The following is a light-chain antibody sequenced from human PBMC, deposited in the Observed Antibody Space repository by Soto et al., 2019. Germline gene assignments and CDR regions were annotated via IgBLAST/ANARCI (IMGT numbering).Light chain of an antibody. Sequence: EIVLTQSPGTLSLSPGERATLSCRASQSISSSYLAWYQQKPGQAPRLLIYGASSRATGIPDRFSGSGSGTGFTLTISRLEPEDFAVYYCQQFRGTFGQGTRLEI. CDR3: QQFRGT. CDR2: GAS. CDR1: QSISSSY. J-gene: IGKJ5*01. V-gene: IGKV3-20*01.